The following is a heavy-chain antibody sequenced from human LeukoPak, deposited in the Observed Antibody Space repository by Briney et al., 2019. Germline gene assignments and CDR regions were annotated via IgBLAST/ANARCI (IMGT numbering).Heavy chain of an antibody. CDR3: ARDPNYGDYVNWFDP. V-gene: IGHV1-18*01. CDR2: ISAYNGNT. Sequence: ASVKVSCKASGYTFTSYGISWVRQAPGQGLEWMGWISAYNGNTNYAQKLQGRVTMTTDTSTSTAYKELRSLRSDDTAVYYCARDPNYGDYVNWFDPWGQGTLVTVSS. CDR1: GYTFTSYG. J-gene: IGHJ5*02. D-gene: IGHD4-17*01.